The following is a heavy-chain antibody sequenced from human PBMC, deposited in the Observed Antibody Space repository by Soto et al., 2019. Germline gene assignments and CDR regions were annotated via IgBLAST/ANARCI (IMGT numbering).Heavy chain of an antibody. V-gene: IGHV3-23*01. CDR3: AKHMVVVVITTIGYFDY. J-gene: IGHJ4*02. Sequence: PGGSLNLSCAASGFTFSGYAVSWVRQAPGKGLEWVSSINPSGDSTYYADSVKGRFTISRDNSKNTLYLQMNSLRAEDTAVYYCAKHMVVVVITTIGYFDYWGQGTLVTVSS. D-gene: IGHD3-22*01. CDR2: INPSGDST. CDR1: GFTFSGYA.